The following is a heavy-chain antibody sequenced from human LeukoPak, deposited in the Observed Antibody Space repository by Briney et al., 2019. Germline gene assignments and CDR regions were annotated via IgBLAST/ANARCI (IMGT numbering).Heavy chain of an antibody. CDR1: GFTFNTYA. V-gene: IGHV3-30-3*01. J-gene: IGHJ4*02. Sequence: GGSLRLSCAASGFTFNTYAKHWIRQAPGKGLEWVAVISYDSVNEYYADSVKGRFTISRDNSKDMLYLQMNSLTPEDTAVYYCARGEGHNSGSYLNWGQGTLVTVSS. D-gene: IGHD1-26*01. CDR3: ARGEGHNSGSYLN. CDR2: ISYDSVNE.